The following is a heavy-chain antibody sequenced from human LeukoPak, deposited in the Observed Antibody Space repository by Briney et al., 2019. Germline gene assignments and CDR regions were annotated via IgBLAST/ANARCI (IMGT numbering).Heavy chain of an antibody. V-gene: IGHV1-2*06. CDR3: ARRIAAAGHFDY. CDR2: INPNSGGT. D-gene: IGHD6-13*01. Sequence: ASVKVSCKASGYAFTGYYLYWVRQAPGQGLEWMGRINPNSGGTNYAQKFQGRVTMTRDTSISTAYMELSSLRSDDTAVFYCARRIAAAGHFDYWGQGTLVTVSS. CDR1: GYAFTGYY. J-gene: IGHJ4*02.